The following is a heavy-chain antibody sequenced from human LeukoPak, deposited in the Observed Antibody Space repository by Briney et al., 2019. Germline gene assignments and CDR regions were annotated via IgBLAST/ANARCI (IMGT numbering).Heavy chain of an antibody. D-gene: IGHD3-10*01. CDR1: GFTVSRNY. J-gene: IGHJ4*02. CDR3: ANGGSMVRGVGFDY. Sequence: PGGSLRLSCAASGFTVSRNYMNWVRQAPGKGLEWVSVIYSGGSTYYADSVKGRFIISRDNSENTLYLQMNSLRAEDTAVYYCANGGSMVRGVGFDYWGQGTLVTVSS. V-gene: IGHV3-66*01. CDR2: IYSGGST.